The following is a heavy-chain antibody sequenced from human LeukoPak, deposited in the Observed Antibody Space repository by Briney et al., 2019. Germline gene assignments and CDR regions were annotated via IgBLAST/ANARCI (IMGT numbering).Heavy chain of an antibody. J-gene: IGHJ4*02. V-gene: IGHV1-18*01. Sequence: GASVKVSCKASGSTFTSYGISWVRQAPGQGLEWMGWISAYNGNTNYAQKVQGRVTMTTDTSTSTAYMELRSLRSDDTAVYYCAREYVDTAMVLLFDYWGQGTLVTVSS. CDR1: GSTFTSYG. D-gene: IGHD5-18*01. CDR3: AREYVDTAMVLLFDY. CDR2: ISAYNGNT.